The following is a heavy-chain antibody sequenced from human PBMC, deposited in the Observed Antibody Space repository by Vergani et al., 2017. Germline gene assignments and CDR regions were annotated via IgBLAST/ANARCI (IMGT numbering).Heavy chain of an antibody. CDR1: GYSFTSYW. CDR3: ARHRVPYCSGGSCYLLAH. CDR2: IYPGDSDT. Sequence: EVQLVQSGAEVKKPGESLKISCKGSGYSFTSYWIGWVRPMPGKGLEWMGIIYPGDSDTRYSPSFQGQVTISADKSISTAYLQWSSLKASDTAMYYCARHRVPYCSGGSCYLLAHWGQGTLVTVSS. D-gene: IGHD2-15*01. V-gene: IGHV5-51*01. J-gene: IGHJ1*01.